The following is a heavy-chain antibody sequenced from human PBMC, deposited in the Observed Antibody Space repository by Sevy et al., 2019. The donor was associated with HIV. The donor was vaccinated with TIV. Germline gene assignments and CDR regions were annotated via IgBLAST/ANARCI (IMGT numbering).Heavy chain of an antibody. J-gene: IGHJ3*02. D-gene: IGHD1-26*01. Sequence: GGSLRLSCAASGFTFSNYYMSWIRQAPGKGLEWVSYISSLSSYTNFADSVKGRFTISRDNAKNSLYLQMKSLRAKDTAVYYCAGGSGRYNDAFDIWGQGTMVTVSS. V-gene: IGHV3-11*06. CDR1: GFTFSNYY. CDR3: AGGSGRYNDAFDI. CDR2: ISSLSSYT.